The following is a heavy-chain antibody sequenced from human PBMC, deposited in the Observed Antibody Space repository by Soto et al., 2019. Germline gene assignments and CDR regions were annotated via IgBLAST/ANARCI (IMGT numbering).Heavy chain of an antibody. CDR3: ASDRSSGWDQGYGMDV. CDR2: IYYSGST. Sequence: SETLSLTCTVSGGSISTYYWSWIRQPPGKGLEWIGYIYYSGSTGYNPSLKSRVTISVDTSKNQFSLKLRSVTAADTAVYYCASDRSSGWDQGYGMDVWGQGTTVTVYS. CDR1: GGSISTYY. V-gene: IGHV4-59*01. J-gene: IGHJ6*02. D-gene: IGHD6-19*01.